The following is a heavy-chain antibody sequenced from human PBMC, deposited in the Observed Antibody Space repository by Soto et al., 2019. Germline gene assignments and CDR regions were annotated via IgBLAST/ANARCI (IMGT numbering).Heavy chain of an antibody. CDR3: ASFISLGDDDAFDI. V-gene: IGHV1-2*04. CDR1: GYAFTGYY. CDR2: INPNSGGT. D-gene: IGHD3-16*01. J-gene: IGHJ3*02. Sequence: GASVKVSCKDSGYAFTGYYMHWVRQAPGQGLEWMGWINPNSGGTNYAQKFQGWVTMTRDTSISTAYMELSRLRSDDTAVYYCASFISLGDDDAFDIWGQGTMVTVSS.